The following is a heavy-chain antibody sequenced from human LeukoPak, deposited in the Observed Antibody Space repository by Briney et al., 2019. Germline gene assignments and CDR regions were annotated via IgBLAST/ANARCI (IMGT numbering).Heavy chain of an antibody. D-gene: IGHD5-24*01. CDR3: ATXPRWQPYSFDI. V-gene: IGHV3-23*01. Sequence: GGSLRLSCVASGFTFPTYAMMWVRQAPGKGLEWVSSIRVSDGARFYADSVKGRFTTSRDNPKNTLFLEMKSLRAEDTAAYYCATXPRWQPYSFDIWGQGTMVTVSS. J-gene: IGHJ3*02. CDR2: IRVSDGAR. CDR1: GFTFPTYA.